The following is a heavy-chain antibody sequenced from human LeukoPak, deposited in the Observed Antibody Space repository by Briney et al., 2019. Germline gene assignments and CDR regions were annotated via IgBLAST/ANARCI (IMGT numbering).Heavy chain of an antibody. D-gene: IGHD2-15*01. CDR1: GYSFTNRW. V-gene: IGHV5-10-1*01. CDR3: ARHTLAVTDYSIDY. J-gene: IGHJ4*02. CDR2: IDLSDSYI. Sequence: GESLKISCKGSGYSFTNRWIGWVRQMPGKGLEWMGRIDLSDSYINYSPSFQGHVTISADKSISTAYLQWSSLRASDTAMYYCARHTLAVTDYSIDYWGQGTLVTVSS.